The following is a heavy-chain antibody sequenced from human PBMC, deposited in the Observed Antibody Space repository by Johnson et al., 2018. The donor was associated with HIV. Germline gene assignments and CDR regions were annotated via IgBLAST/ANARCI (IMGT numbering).Heavy chain of an antibody. CDR3: ARGSSGSFDL. J-gene: IGHJ3*01. V-gene: IGHV3-30*19. D-gene: IGHD6-6*01. CDR2: ISYDGSNK. CDR1: GFTFSSYG. Sequence: QVQLVESGGGVVQPGGSLRLSCAASGFTFSSYGMHWVRQAPGKGLEWVAFISYDGSNKYYADSVKGRFTISRDNSKNTLYLQMNSLRAEDTAVYYCARGSSGSFDLGGRGTMVTVSS.